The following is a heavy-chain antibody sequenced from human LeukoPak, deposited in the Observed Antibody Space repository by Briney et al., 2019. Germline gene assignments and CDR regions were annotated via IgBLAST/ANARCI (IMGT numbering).Heavy chain of an antibody. CDR2: ISGSGGST. V-gene: IGHV3-23*01. Sequence: GGSLRLSCAASGFTFSSYAMSWVRQAPGKGLEWVSAISGSGGSTYYADSVKGRFTISRDNSKNTLYLQMNSLRAEDTAVYYCAKDPSGSRYYSGYFDYWGQGTLVTVSS. D-gene: IGHD3-22*01. J-gene: IGHJ4*02. CDR3: AKDPSGSRYYSGYFDY. CDR1: GFTFSSYA.